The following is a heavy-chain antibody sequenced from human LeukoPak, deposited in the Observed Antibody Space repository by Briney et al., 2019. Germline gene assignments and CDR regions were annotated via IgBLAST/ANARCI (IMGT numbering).Heavy chain of an antibody. J-gene: IGHJ4*02. CDR1: VGTFSSYA. CDR3: AITAGPADY. V-gene: IGHV1-69*05. Sequence: GASVKVSCKASVGTFSSYAISGVRQAPGQGLEWMGGIIPIFGTANYAQKFQGRVTITTDESTSTAYMELSSLRSEDTAVYYCAITAGPADYWGQGTLVTVSS. CDR2: IIPIFGTA. D-gene: IGHD6-25*01.